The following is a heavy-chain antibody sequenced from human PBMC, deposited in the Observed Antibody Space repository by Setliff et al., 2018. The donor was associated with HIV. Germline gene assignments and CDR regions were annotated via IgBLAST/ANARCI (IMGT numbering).Heavy chain of an antibody. CDR3: ARPALGIGGGSRFDI. V-gene: IGHV4-39*01. CDR2: MHYGGFF. D-gene: IGHD3-10*01. J-gene: IGHJ4*02. CDR1: GGSFRGSRYY. Sequence: SETLFLTCTVSGGSFRGSRYYWGWIRQPPGKGLEWIGNMHYGGFFWYSPSLKSRVTISVDTSKNQFSLKLSSVTAADTAVYYCARPALGIGGGSRFDIWGQGTRVTVSS.